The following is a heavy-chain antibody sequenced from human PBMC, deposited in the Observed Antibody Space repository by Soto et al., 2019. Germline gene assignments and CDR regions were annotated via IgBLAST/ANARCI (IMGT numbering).Heavy chain of an antibody. CDR2: IWYDGSNK. Sequence: GGSLRLSXAASGFTFSSYGMHWVRQAPGKGLEWVAVIWYDGSNKYYADSVKGRFTISRDNSKNTLYLQMNSLRAEDTAVYYCARDPPLGIFGVDKSYGMGVWGQGTTVTVSS. CDR3: ARDPPLGIFGVDKSYGMGV. V-gene: IGHV3-33*01. CDR1: GFTFSSYG. D-gene: IGHD3-3*01. J-gene: IGHJ6*02.